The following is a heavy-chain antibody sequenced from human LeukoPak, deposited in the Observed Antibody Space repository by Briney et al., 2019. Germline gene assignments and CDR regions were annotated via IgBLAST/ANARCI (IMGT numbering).Heavy chain of an antibody. J-gene: IGHJ5*02. CDR3: ARGLAIVGATRWFDP. Sequence: PSETLSLTCTVSGGSISSSNYYWGWIRQPPGKGLEWIGNIYYSGSTYYNPSLKSRVTISVDTSKNQFSLKLSSVTAADTAVYCCARGLAIVGATRWFDPWGQGTLVTVSS. CDR2: IYYSGST. CDR1: GGSISSSNYY. V-gene: IGHV4-39*01. D-gene: IGHD1-26*01.